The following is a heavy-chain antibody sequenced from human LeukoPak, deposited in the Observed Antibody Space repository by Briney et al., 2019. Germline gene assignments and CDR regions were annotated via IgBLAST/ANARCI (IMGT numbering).Heavy chain of an antibody. V-gene: IGHV3-23*01. D-gene: IGHD1-26*01. CDR2: INYSGDST. CDR1: GFTFSSDA. Sequence: PGGSLRLSCAASGFTFSSDAMSWVRQAPGKGLEWVSGINYSGDSTYYADSVKGRFTISRDNAKNSLYLQMNSLRDEDTAVYYCAREVFSGAARAFDIWGQGTMVTVSS. J-gene: IGHJ3*02. CDR3: AREVFSGAARAFDI.